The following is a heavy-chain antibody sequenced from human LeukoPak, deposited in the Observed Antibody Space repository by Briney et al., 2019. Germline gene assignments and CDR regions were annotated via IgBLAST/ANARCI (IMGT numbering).Heavy chain of an antibody. J-gene: IGHJ4*02. CDR1: GFSFSNYA. CDR3: ARGSDSSNWYPRTFGY. V-gene: IGHV3-30*04. CDR2: ISDDGSEK. D-gene: IGHD6-13*01. Sequence: GGSLRLSCAASGFSFSNYAIHWVRQAPGKGLQWVAVISDDGSEKNYGDSVKGRFIISRDNFKNTLYLQMNSLTLDDTAVYYCARGSDSSNWYPRTFGYWGQGTLVTVSS.